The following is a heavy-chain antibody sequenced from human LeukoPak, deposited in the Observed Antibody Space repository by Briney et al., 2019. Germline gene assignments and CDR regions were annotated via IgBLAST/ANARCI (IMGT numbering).Heavy chain of an antibody. CDR1: GGSISSSNW. V-gene: IGHV4-4*02. Sequence: PSETLSLTCAVSGGSISSSNWWSWVRQPPGKGLEWIGEIYHSGSTNYNPSLKSRVTISVDTSKNQFSLKLSSVTAADTAVYYCARAIVVVVAATYNWFDPWGQGTLVTVSS. D-gene: IGHD2-15*01. J-gene: IGHJ5*02. CDR3: ARAIVVVVAATYNWFDP. CDR2: IYHSGST.